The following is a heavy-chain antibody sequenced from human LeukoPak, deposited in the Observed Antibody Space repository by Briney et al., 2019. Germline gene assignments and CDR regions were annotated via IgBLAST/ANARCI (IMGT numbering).Heavy chain of an antibody. CDR2: ICYSGST. CDR3: ARQRSIPRPSLDY. J-gene: IGHJ4*02. D-gene: IGHD2-2*02. Sequence: SETLSLTCAVSGGSISTTTYCWGWIRQPPGKGLEWIGSICYSGSTYDNPSLKSRLTISVDTSKNQFSLNLSSVTAADTAVYYCARQRSIPRPSLDYWGQGTLVTVSS. V-gene: IGHV4-39*01. CDR1: GGSISTTTYC.